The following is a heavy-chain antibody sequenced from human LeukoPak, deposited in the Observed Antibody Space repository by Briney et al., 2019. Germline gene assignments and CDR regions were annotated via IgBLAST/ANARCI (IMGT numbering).Heavy chain of an antibody. CDR2: INTDGSDT. D-gene: IGHD4-17*01. V-gene: IGHV3-74*01. CDR1: GFIFNSYW. J-gene: IGHJ4*02. Sequence: GGSLRLSCAASGFIFNSYWMHWVRQAPGKGLVWVSGINTDGSDTRYADFVKGRFTISRDNAKNTLYLQMNSLRAEDRGVYYCAKDRPDYGGGYWGQGTLVTVSS. CDR3: AKDRPDYGGGY.